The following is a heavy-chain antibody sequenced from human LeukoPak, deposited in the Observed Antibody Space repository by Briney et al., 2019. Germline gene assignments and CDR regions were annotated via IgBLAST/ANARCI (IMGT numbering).Heavy chain of an antibody. V-gene: IGHV3-21*01. CDR3: ARDVVPAAPALNDY. J-gene: IGHJ4*02. CDR2: ISSSSSYI. D-gene: IGHD2-2*01. CDR1: GFTFSGYS. Sequence: GRSLRLPCAASGFTFSGYSMNWVRQAPGKGLEWVSSISSSSSYIYYADSVKGRFTISRDNAKNSLYLQMNSLRAEDTAVYYCARDVVPAAPALNDYWGQGTLVTVSS.